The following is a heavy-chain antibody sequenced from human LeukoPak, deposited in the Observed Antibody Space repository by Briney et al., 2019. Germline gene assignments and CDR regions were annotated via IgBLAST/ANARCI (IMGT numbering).Heavy chain of an antibody. CDR2: ILPIFGTA. D-gene: IGHD5-24*01. J-gene: IGHJ4*02. CDR3: ARERRDGYNTLIDY. V-gene: IGHV1-69*13. Sequence: SVKVSCKASGYTFTCYYMHWVRQAPAQGLEWMGGILPIFGTANTTQTYYVRGRITADASTSTAYMELSSLRSEDTAVYYCARERRDGYNTLIDYWGQGTLVTVSS. CDR1: GYTFTCYY.